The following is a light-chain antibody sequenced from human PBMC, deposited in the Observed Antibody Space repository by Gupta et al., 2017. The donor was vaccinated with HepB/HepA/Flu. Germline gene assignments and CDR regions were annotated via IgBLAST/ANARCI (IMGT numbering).Light chain of an antibody. CDR3: QQYGSSPWT. V-gene: IGKV3-20*01. J-gene: IGKJ1*01. Sequence: EIVLTQSPVTLSLSPGERATLSCRASQTISFTYLAWYQQKPGQAPSLLIYDASNRATGIPERFNGSGSGTDFTLTISRLEPEDCAVYYCQQYGSSPWTFGQGTKVEIK. CDR2: DAS. CDR1: QTISFTY.